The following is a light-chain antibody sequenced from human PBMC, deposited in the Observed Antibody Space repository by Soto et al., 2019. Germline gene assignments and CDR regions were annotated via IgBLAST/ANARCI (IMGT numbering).Light chain of an antibody. Sequence: EIVLTQSPGTLSLSPGDRATLSCRASQSVNKNYLAWHQQKSGQAPRLLIYVASSRSTGIPDRFSRSGSGTDFTLTISRLQPEDFAVYYCQQYGSSPRTFGQGTKV. CDR3: QQYGSSPRT. CDR1: QSVNKNY. CDR2: VAS. J-gene: IGKJ1*01. V-gene: IGKV3-20*01.